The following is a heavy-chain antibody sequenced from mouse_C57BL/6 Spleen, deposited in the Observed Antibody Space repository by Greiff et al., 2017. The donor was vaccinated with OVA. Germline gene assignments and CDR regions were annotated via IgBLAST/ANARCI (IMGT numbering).Heavy chain of an antibody. Sequence: QVQLQQPGAELVKPGASVKLSCKASGYTFTSYWMQWVKQRPGQGLEWIGEIDPSDSYTNYNQKFKGKATLTVDTSSSTAYMQLSSLTSEDSAVYYCARRYDYDVDAMDYWGQGTSVTVSS. J-gene: IGHJ4*01. CDR3: ARRYDYDVDAMDY. D-gene: IGHD2-4*01. V-gene: IGHV1-50*01. CDR1: GYTFTSYW. CDR2: IDPSDSYT.